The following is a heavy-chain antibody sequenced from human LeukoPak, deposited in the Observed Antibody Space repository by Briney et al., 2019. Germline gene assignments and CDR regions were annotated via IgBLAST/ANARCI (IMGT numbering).Heavy chain of an antibody. CDR3: ARGYDDYYDSSGYYGDAFDI. CDR1: GYTFTGYY. CDR2: IIPIFGTA. D-gene: IGHD3-22*01. J-gene: IGHJ3*02. V-gene: IGHV1-69*06. Sequence: EASVKVSCKASGYTFTGYYMHWVRQAPGQGLEWMGGIIPIFGTANYAQKFQGRVTITADKSTSTAYMELSSLRSEDTAVYYCARGYDDYYDSSGYYGDAFDIWGQGTMVTVSS.